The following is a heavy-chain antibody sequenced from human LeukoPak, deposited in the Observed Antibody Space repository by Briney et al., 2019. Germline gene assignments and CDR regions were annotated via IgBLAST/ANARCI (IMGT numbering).Heavy chain of an antibody. CDR1: GGSISSSSSY. Sequence: PSETLSLTCTVSGGSISSSSSYWGRIRQPPGKGLEWIGGIYYSGSTYYNPSLKSRVTISVDTSKNQFSLKLSSVTAADTAVYYCARDSRIVGATMGNNNDAFDIWGQGTMVTVSS. D-gene: IGHD1-26*01. V-gene: IGHV4-39*07. CDR3: ARDSRIVGATMGNNNDAFDI. J-gene: IGHJ3*02. CDR2: IYYSGST.